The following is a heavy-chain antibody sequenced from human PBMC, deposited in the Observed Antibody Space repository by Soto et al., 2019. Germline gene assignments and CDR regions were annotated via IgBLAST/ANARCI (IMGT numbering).Heavy chain of an antibody. CDR2: INPYNGNT. D-gene: IGHD6-13*01. CDR3: ARVGVGLAAPRVLPC. CDR1: GYTFSSYG. V-gene: IGHV1-18*01. J-gene: IGHJ4*02. Sequence: ASVKVSCKASGYTFSSYGISWARQAPGQGLEWMAWINPYNGNTKYAEKFLGRVTVTTDTSTAKDYMEVRSLTSDDTAVFYCARVGVGLAAPRVLPCWGQGSTVTDSS.